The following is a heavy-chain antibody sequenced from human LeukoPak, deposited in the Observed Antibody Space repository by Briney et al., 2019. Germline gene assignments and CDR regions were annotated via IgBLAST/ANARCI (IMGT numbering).Heavy chain of an antibody. Sequence: GRSLRLSCAASGFTFSSYAMHWVRQAPGKGLEWVAVISYDGSNKYYADSVKGRFTISRDNSKNTPYLQMNSLRAEDTAVYYCAKRTSENYYFDYWGQGTLVTASS. D-gene: IGHD1-7*01. J-gene: IGHJ4*02. CDR2: ISYDGSNK. CDR3: AKRTSENYYFDY. CDR1: GFTFSSYA. V-gene: IGHV3-30-3*02.